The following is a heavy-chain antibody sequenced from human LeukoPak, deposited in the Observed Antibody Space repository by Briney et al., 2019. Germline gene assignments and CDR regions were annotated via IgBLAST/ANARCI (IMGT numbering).Heavy chain of an antibody. Sequence: PAESLKLSCAASGFTFSGSAIHWVRQFSGKGLEWVGQIDKKDKGYATTTAYAASATGRFTISRDDSINTAYLQMKSLRTEDTALYYSTRDSGTYNWFDPWGQGTLVTVSS. CDR2: IDKKDKGYATTT. CDR1: GFTFSGSA. CDR3: TRDSGTYNWFDP. V-gene: IGHV3-73*01. D-gene: IGHD1-26*01. J-gene: IGHJ5*02.